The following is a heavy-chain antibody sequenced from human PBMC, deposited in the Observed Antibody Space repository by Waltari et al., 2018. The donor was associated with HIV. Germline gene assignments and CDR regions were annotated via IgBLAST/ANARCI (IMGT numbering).Heavy chain of an antibody. CDR2: IYYSGST. D-gene: IGHD6-6*01. CDR3: ARDKTEQLAPYYYYYGMDV. CDR1: GCSISSYY. Sequence: QVQLQESGPGLVKPSETLSLTCTVSGCSISSYYWSWLRQPPGKGLEWIGYIYYSGSTNYNPSLKSRVTISVDTSKNQFSLKLSSVTAADTAVYYCARDKTEQLAPYYYYYGMDVWGQGTTVTVSS. J-gene: IGHJ6*02. V-gene: IGHV4-59*01.